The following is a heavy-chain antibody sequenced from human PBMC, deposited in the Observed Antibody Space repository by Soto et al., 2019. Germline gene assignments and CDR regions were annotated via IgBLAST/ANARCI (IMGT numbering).Heavy chain of an antibody. CDR2: IYYSGTT. V-gene: IGHV4-59*01. Sequence: SETLSLTCAVSGGSISGYYWNWVRQPPGQRLEWIGHIYYSGTTNYNPSLKTRVSISVDTSKNQFSPRLSSVTAADTAVYYCSRSRGDFWSGYADYWGQGFLVTVSS. D-gene: IGHD3-3*01. CDR1: GGSISGYY. CDR3: SRSRGDFWSGYADY. J-gene: IGHJ4*02.